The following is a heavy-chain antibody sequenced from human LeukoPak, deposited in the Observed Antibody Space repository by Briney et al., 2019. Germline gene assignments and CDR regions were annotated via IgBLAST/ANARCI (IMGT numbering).Heavy chain of an antibody. J-gene: IGHJ3*02. CDR1: GGSISSDY. CDR3: ARGRFLDAFDI. CDR2: IYYSGST. V-gene: IGHV4-59*01. D-gene: IGHD3-3*01. Sequence: SETLSLTCTVSGGSISSDYWNWIRQPPGRGLEWIGYIYYSGSTNYNPSLKSRVTILVDTSKNQFSLKLSSVTAADTAVYYCARGRFLDAFDIWGQGTMVTVSS.